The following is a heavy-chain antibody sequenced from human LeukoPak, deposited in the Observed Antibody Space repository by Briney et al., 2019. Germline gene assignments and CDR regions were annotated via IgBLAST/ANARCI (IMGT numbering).Heavy chain of an antibody. CDR1: GFTFSSYA. V-gene: IGHV3-23*01. J-gene: IGHJ3*02. CDR3: AKGSTPPDYDFWSGPNDAFDI. CDR2: ISGSGGST. Sequence: GGSLRLSCAASGFTFSSYAISWVRQAPGKGLEWVSAISGSGGSTYYADSVKGRFTISRDNSKNTLYLQMNSLRAEDTAVYYCAKGSTPPDYDFWSGPNDAFDIWGQGTMVTVSS. D-gene: IGHD3-3*01.